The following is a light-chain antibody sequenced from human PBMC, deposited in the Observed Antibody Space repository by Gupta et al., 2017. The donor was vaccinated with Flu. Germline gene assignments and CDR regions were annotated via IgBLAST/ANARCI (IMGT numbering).Light chain of an antibody. CDR3: QSYDSSNVVV. V-gene: IGLV6-57*01. CDR1: SGGIASTF. J-gene: IGLJ2*01. Sequence: GKTVTISCTRSSGGIASTFVHWYQQRPGGSPTTVIYEDNQRPSGVPDRFSGSIDSSSNSASLTISGLKTEDEADYYCQSYDSSNVVVFGGG. CDR2: EDN.